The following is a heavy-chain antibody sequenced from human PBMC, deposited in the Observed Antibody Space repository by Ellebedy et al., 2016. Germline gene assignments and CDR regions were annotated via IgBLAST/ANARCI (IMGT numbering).Heavy chain of an antibody. CDR1: GYTFTSYG. Sequence: ASVKVSCXASGYTFTSYGISWVRQAPGQGLEWMGWISAYNGNTNYAQKFQGRVTMTRDTSISTAYMELSRLRSDDTAVYYCARVPSGSYSYWYFDLWGRGTLVTVSS. J-gene: IGHJ2*01. CDR2: ISAYNGNT. D-gene: IGHD1-26*01. CDR3: ARVPSGSYSYWYFDL. V-gene: IGHV1-18*01.